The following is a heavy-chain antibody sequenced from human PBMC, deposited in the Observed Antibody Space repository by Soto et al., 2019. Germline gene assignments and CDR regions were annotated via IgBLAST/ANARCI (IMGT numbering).Heavy chain of an antibody. Sequence: EVQLVESGGGLVQPGGSLRLSCVVTGFTFDDYAMHWVRQVPGKGLEWVSGISWNSAAINYADSVKGRFTISRDNGKNSLYLQINSLRSEDTASYYCARDSSSDYYVFGDSDYWGQGTLVTVSS. CDR2: ISWNSAAI. J-gene: IGHJ4*02. CDR3: ARDSSSDYYVFGDSDY. CDR1: GFTFDDYA. D-gene: IGHD2-21*02. V-gene: IGHV3-9*01.